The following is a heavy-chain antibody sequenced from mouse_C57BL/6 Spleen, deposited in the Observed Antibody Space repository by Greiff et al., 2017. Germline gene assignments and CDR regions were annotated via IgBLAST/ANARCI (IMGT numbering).Heavy chain of an antibody. Sequence: VHVKQSGPELVKPGASVKISCKASGYSFTDYNMNWVKQSHGKSLEWIGVINPNYGTTSYNQKFKGKATLTVDKSSSTAYMQLNSLTSEDSAVYYSARYVGSNGSDYWGQGTLVTVAA. J-gene: IGHJ3*01. CDR3: ARYVGSNGSDY. CDR2: INPNYGTT. D-gene: IGHD1-1*01. V-gene: IGHV1-39*01. CDR1: GYSFTDYN.